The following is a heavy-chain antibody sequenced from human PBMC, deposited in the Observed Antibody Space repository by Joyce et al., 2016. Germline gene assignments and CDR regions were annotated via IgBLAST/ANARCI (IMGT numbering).Heavy chain of an antibody. V-gene: IGHV1-2*02. Sequence: QVQLVQSGAEVKKPGASVKVSCKASGYTFTGYYIHWVRQAPGQGREWMGCINPDSGGTNYAQKFQGRVTRTRDTAVSTAYMELGRLRSDDTAVYYCARGGYHGPCYFDYWGRGTLVTVCS. J-gene: IGHJ4*02. CDR1: GYTFTGYY. CDR2: INPDSGGT. CDR3: ARGGYHGPCYFDY. D-gene: IGHD3-22*01.